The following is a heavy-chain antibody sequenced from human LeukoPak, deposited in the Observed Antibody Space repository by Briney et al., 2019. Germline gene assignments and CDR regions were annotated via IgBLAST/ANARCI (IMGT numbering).Heavy chain of an antibody. Sequence: SETLSLTCTVSGGSINTYYTWIRQPPGKGLEWIGYIYYTGSANYNPSLKSRVTMSVDTSKNQFYLNLSSVTAADTAVYYCARTYYDILTGYSNLDYWGQGTLVTVSS. V-gene: IGHV4-59*01. CDR3: ARTYYDILTGYSNLDY. CDR1: GGSINTYY. CDR2: IYYTGSA. D-gene: IGHD3-9*01. J-gene: IGHJ4*02.